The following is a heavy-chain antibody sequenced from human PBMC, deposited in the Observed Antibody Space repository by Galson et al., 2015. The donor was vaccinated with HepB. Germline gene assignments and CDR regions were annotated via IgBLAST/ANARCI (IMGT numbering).Heavy chain of an antibody. CDR2: IYYSGST. CDR1: GGSISSGGYY. V-gene: IGHV4-31*03. CDR3: ARGGYCSSTSCTYYYYYMDV. J-gene: IGHJ6*03. Sequence: LSLTCTVSGGSISSGGYYWSWIRQHPGKGLEWIGYIYYSGSTYYNPSLKSRVTISVDTSKNQFSLKLSSVTAADTAVYYCARGGYCSSTSCTYYYYYMDVWGKGTTVTVSS. D-gene: IGHD2-2*01.